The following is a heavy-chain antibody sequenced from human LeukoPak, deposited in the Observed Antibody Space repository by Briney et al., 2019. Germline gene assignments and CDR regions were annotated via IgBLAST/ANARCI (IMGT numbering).Heavy chain of an antibody. Sequence: GGPLRLSCAASGFTFSSYSMNWVRQAPGKGLEWVSCITSSSNLIYYEDSVKGRFSMSRDNAKNSLYLQMNSLRAEDTAVYYCARSGDYAEGFDSWGQGTLVTVSS. J-gene: IGHJ4*02. CDR1: GFTFSSYS. D-gene: IGHD4-17*01. CDR2: ITSSSNLI. CDR3: ARSGDYAEGFDS. V-gene: IGHV3-21*01.